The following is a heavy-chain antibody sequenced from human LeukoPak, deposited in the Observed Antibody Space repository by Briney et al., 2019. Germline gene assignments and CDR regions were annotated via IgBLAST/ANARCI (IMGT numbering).Heavy chain of an antibody. CDR2: IYYSGTT. CDR3: AAYDTSGDYYVSAFDL. J-gene: IGHJ3*01. D-gene: IGHD3-22*01. CDR1: GGSISSGDYY. Sequence: SETLSLTCTVSGGSISSGDYYWNWIRHPPGTGLEWIGYIYYSGTTYYNPSLESRVTISIDTSKNHSSLKLSSVTAADTAVYFCAAYDTSGDYYVSAFDLWGRGTLVTVSS. V-gene: IGHV4-30-4*01.